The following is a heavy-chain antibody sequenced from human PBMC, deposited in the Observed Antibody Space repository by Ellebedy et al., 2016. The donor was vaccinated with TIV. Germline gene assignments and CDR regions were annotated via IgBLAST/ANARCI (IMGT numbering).Heavy chain of an antibody. V-gene: IGHV3-21*01. CDR2: ISSSGSYI. CDR1: GFTFSTYS. D-gene: IGHD4-17*01. Sequence: GESLKISCAASGFTFSTYSMNWVRQAPGKGLEWVSSISSSGSYIYYSDPVKGRFTISRDNAKNSLFLQMNSLRAEDTAVYYCARDRLYGDSDYWGQGALVTVSS. J-gene: IGHJ4*02. CDR3: ARDRLYGDSDY.